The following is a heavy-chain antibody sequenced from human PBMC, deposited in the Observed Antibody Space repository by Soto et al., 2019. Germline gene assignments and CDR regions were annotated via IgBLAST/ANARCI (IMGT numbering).Heavy chain of an antibody. J-gene: IGHJ4*02. CDR2: NYYMGST. V-gene: IGHV4-31*03. CDR3: ESYGDYVDY. D-gene: IGHD4-17*01. Sequence: QVQLQESGPGLVKLSQTLSLTCTVSGGSISSGGYYWSWIRQHPGKGLEWIGYNYYMGSTYYNPSLKGRVTISVEASKNQYSRKLSSVTAADTAVYYCESYGDYVDYWGQITLVTASS. CDR1: GGSISSGGYY.